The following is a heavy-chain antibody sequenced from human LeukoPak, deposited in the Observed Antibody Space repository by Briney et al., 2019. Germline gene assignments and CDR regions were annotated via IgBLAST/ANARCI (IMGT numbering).Heavy chain of an antibody. CDR3: ATWGSIFGVTFFDF. V-gene: IGHV3-7*01. Sequence: GGSLRLSCAASGFTFTNYWMSWVRQAPGKGLEWVATIKDNGSDKYYVDSVRGRFTISRDNAKNSLYLQMNALRADDTAVYYCATWGSIFGVTFFDFWGQGTLVTVSS. CDR1: GFTFTNYW. J-gene: IGHJ4*02. D-gene: IGHD3-3*01. CDR2: IKDNGSDK.